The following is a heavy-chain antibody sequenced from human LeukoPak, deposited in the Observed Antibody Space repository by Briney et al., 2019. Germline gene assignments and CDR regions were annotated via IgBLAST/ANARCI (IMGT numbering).Heavy chain of an antibody. J-gene: IGHJ4*02. Sequence: ASVKVSCGASGYTFTNYDISWVRQAPGQGLESMGWISVYNGNTNYTQKFQGRVTMPTDTYTTRASLELTSLRSDETAVYYCARRGKWNDLDYWVRGTLVTVSS. CDR1: GYTFTNYD. V-gene: IGHV1-18*01. D-gene: IGHD1-1*01. CDR3: ARRGKWNDLDY. CDR2: ISVYNGNT.